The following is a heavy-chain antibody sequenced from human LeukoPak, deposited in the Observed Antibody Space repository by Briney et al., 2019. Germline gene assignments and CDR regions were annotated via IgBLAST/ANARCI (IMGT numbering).Heavy chain of an antibody. CDR1: GGSISSYY. V-gene: IGHV4-59*08. CDR3: AAGGGPAAMYYYYYYGMDV. CDR2: IYYSGST. D-gene: IGHD2-2*01. Sequence: PSETLSLTCTVSGGSISSYYWSWIRQPPGKGLEWIGYIYYSGSTNYNPSLKSRVTISVDTSKNQFSLKLSSVTAADTAVYYCAAGGGPAAMYYYYYYGMDVWGQGTTVTVSS. J-gene: IGHJ6*02.